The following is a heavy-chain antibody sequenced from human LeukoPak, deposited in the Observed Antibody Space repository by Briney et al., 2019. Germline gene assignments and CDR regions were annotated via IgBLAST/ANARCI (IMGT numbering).Heavy chain of an antibody. J-gene: IGHJ4*02. CDR1: GFTFSSYA. CDR2: ISGSGGST. CDR3: AKVHSYDYVWGSYRSRYFDY. Sequence: PVGSLRLSCAASGFTFSSYAMSWVRQAPGKGLEWVSAISGSGGSTYYADSVKGRFTISRDNSKNTLYLQMNSLRAEDTAVYYCAKVHSYDYVWGSYRSRYFDYWGQGTLVTVSS. V-gene: IGHV3-23*01. D-gene: IGHD3-16*02.